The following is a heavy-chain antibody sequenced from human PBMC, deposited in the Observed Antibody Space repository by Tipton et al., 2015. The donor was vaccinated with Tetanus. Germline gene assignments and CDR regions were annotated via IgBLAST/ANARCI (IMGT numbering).Heavy chain of an antibody. J-gene: IGHJ4*02. Sequence: TLSLTCAVYGGSLSRYYWTWIRQPPGKGLEWIGEVDDSGSTNYSPSLKSRVTISLDTSKNEFSLTLSSVTAADTAVYYCARDSPDILLVPAVWGQGTLVTVSS. D-gene: IGHD2-2*01. CDR1: GGSLSRYY. CDR2: VDDSGST. CDR3: ARDSPDILLVPAV. V-gene: IGHV4-34*01.